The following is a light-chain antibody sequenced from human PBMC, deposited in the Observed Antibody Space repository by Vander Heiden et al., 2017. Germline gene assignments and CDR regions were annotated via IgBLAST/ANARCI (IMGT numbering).Light chain of an antibody. CDR1: SGSIADKY. Sequence: NFVLTQPHSLSESPGKTVTISCTRSSGSIADKYVHWYQQRPGGSPTTVILENNHRPSGVPGRFSGSIDRSANSASLTISGLKTEDESDYYCQSYGATNVVFGGGTKLTVL. V-gene: IGLV6-57*01. J-gene: IGLJ3*02. CDR2: ENN. CDR3: QSYGATNVV.